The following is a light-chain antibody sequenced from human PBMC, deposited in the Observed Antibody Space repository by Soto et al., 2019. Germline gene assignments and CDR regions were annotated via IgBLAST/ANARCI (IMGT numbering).Light chain of an antibody. J-gene: IGLJ2*01. Sequence: QSALTQPASVSGSPGQSITISCTGTSSDVGGYNSVSWYQQHPGKAPKVMIFDVSNRPSGVSNRFSGSKSGNTASLTISGLQAEDEADYYCSSYRISSTTPVVFGGGTQLTVL. CDR2: DVS. CDR3: SSYRISSTTPVV. V-gene: IGLV2-14*03. CDR1: SSDVGGYNS.